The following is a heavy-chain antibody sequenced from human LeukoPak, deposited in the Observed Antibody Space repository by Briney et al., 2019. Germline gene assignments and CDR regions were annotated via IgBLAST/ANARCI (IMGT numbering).Heavy chain of an antibody. CDR2: INSDGSST. D-gene: IGHD6-19*01. V-gene: IGHV3-74*01. CDR3: ARVPRVYSSGWYGRSYYYYGMDV. Sequence: GGSLRLSCAASGFTFSSYWMYWVRQAPGKGLVWVSRINSDGSSTSYADSVKGRFTISRDNAKNTLYLQMNSLRAEDTAVYYCARVPRVYSSGWYGRSYYYYGMDVWGQGTTVTVSS. CDR1: GFTFSSYW. J-gene: IGHJ6*02.